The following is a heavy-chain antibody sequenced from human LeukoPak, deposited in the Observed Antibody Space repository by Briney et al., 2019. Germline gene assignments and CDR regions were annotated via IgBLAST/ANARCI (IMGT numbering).Heavy chain of an antibody. D-gene: IGHD3-22*01. V-gene: IGHV3-74*01. CDR2: INEDGSTT. Sequence: PGGSLRLSCAASGFTFSSNWMHWVRQAPGKGLVWVSRINEDGSTTNYADSVKGRFTISRDNSKNTLYLQMNSLRAEDTAVYYCAKGTDEYYYDSSGYFHWGQGTLVTVSS. J-gene: IGHJ4*02. CDR3: AKGTDEYYYDSSGYFH. CDR1: GFTFSSNW.